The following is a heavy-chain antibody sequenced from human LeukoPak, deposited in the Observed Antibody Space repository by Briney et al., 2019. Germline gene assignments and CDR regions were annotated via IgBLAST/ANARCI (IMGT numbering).Heavy chain of an antibody. Sequence: SETLSLTCTVSGGXISSYYWSWIRQPAGKGLEWIGRIYTSGSTNYNPSLKSRVTMSVDTSKNQFSLKLSSVTAADTAVYYCARGRCSSTSCNGWFDPWGQGTLVTVSS. V-gene: IGHV4-4*07. CDR2: IYTSGST. D-gene: IGHD2-2*01. CDR3: ARGRCSSTSCNGWFDP. J-gene: IGHJ5*02. CDR1: GGXISSYY.